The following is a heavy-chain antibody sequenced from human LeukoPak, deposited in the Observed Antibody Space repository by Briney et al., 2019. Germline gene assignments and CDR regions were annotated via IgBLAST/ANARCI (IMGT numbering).Heavy chain of an antibody. D-gene: IGHD5-24*01. J-gene: IGHJ4*02. CDR2: INGDLSQK. V-gene: IGHV3-7*05. Sequence: GGSLRLSCAASGFTVSYYWMSWVRQAPGKGLEWVANINGDLSQKYYVDSVKGRFTISRDNARKSLYLQMNSLRAEDTAVYYCARGRYWSQGTLVTVSS. CDR1: GFTVSYYW. CDR3: ARGRY.